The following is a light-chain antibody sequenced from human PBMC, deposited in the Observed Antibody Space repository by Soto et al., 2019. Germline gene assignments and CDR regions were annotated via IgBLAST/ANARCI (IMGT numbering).Light chain of an antibody. J-gene: IGKJ1*01. CDR3: QQYNNWPWT. CDR2: AAS. V-gene: IGKV3-15*01. CDR1: QSVSSS. Sequence: PGERATLSCRASQSVSSSFLSWYQQKPGQAPRLLINAASIRATDIPNRISGSGSGTEFTLTISSLQSEDFAVYYCQQYNNWPWTFGQGTKVDI.